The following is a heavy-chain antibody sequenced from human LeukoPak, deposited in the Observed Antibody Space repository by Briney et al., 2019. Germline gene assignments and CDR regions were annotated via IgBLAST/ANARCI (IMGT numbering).Heavy chain of an antibody. CDR1: GFTFSSYS. Sequence: GGSLRLSCAASGFTFSSYSMNWVRQAPGKGLEWVSSISSSSSYIYYADSVKGRFTISRDNAKNSLYLQMNSLRAEDTAVYHCARDNYGDWNYFDYWGQGTLVTVSS. D-gene: IGHD4-17*01. CDR3: ARDNYGDWNYFDY. CDR2: ISSSSSYI. V-gene: IGHV3-21*01. J-gene: IGHJ4*02.